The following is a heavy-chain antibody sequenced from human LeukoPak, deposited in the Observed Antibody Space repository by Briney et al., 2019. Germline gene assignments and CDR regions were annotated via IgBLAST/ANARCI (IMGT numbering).Heavy chain of an antibody. CDR3: ATGYCSGGSCLEPDY. D-gene: IGHD2-15*01. V-gene: IGHV4-34*01. J-gene: IGHJ4*02. CDR2: INHSGST. Sequence: SETLSLTCAVYGGSFSGYYWSWIRQPPGKGLEWIGEINHSGSTNYNPSLKSRVTISVDTSKNQFSLKLSSVTAADTAVYYCATGYCSGGSCLEPDYWGQGTLVTVSS. CDR1: GGSFSGYY.